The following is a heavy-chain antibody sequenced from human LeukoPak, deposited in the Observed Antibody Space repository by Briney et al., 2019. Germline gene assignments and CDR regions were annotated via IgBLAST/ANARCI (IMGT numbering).Heavy chain of an antibody. Sequence: RGSLRLSCAASLFTLTSPWMYSVRQTPRKGLVWVSRINSDESITTYADSVKGRFTISRDNAKNTLYLQMNSLRAEDTAVYYCARGLVPGFLDYWGQGTPVTVSS. J-gene: IGHJ4*02. CDR3: ARGLVPGFLDY. CDR1: LFTLTSPW. V-gene: IGHV3-74*01. CDR2: INSDESIT. D-gene: IGHD4-11*01.